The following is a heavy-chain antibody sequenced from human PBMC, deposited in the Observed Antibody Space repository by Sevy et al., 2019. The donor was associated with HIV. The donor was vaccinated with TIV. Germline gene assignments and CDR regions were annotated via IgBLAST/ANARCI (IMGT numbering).Heavy chain of an antibody. CDR2: INHGEIT. D-gene: IGHD3-10*01. J-gene: IGHJ3*02. Sequence: SETLSLTCGVYGGSFSGHYWSWLRQTPEKGLEWIGEINHGEITDYNPSLESRVTMSVDTSKNQFSLKLKSVTAADTAVYYCARRRYFYASGWKHVLDIWGQGTLVTVSS. V-gene: IGHV4-34*01. CDR1: GGSFSGHY. CDR3: ARRRYFYASGWKHVLDI.